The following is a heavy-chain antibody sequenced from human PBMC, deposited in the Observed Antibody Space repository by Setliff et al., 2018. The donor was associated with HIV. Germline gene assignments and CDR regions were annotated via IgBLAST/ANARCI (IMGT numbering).Heavy chain of an antibody. D-gene: IGHD3-9*01. CDR1: GASISSYY. J-gene: IGHJ6*02. Sequence: PSETLSLTCNVSGASISSYYWTWIRQSPGNRLEWLGYITDSGNTNYKPSLRRRVTISADTSKNQVSLRLRSVTAADTAVYYCAREMQQSYNIVTGYNYYYGIDVWGQGTTVTVSS. CDR3: AREMQQSYNIVTGYNYYYGIDV. V-gene: IGHV4-59*01. CDR2: ITDSGNT.